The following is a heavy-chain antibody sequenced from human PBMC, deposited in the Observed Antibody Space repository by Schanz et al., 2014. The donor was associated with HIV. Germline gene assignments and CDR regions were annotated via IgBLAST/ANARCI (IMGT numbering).Heavy chain of an antibody. Sequence: QEQLVESGGGVVQPGRSLRLSCAASGFTYRNYGMHWVRQAPGKGLEWVAVMSYDGVRKYLGDSVKGRFTISRDNSKNTVYLQLKSLRVEDTAVYYCAKDWNWYDSKYRGKGNYYYFYGMDFWGQGTTVTVSS. CDR2: MSYDGVRK. CDR1: GFTYRNYG. CDR3: AKDWNWYDSKYRGKGNYYYFYGMDF. D-gene: IGHD3-22*01. V-gene: IGHV3-33*05. J-gene: IGHJ6*02.